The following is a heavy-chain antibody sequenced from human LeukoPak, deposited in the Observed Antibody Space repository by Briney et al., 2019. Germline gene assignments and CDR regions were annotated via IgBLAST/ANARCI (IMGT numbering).Heavy chain of an antibody. D-gene: IGHD1-26*01. CDR1: GYSFTSYW. V-gene: IGHV5-51*01. CDR2: IHPSDSDT. CDR3: ARRRSGSYIDY. J-gene: IGHJ4*02. Sequence: GESLKISCKGSGYSFTSYWIGWERQMPGKGLEWMGIIHPSDSDTRYSPSFQGQVTISVDKSINTAYLQWSSLKASDTAMYYCARRRSGSYIDYWGQGTLVTVSS.